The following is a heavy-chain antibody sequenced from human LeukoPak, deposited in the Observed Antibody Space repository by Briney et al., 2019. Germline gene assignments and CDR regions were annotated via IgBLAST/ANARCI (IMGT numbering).Heavy chain of an antibody. Sequence: SVKVSCKASGGTFSSYAISWVRQAPGQGLEWMGGIIPIFGTANYAQKFQGRVTITTDESTSTAYMELSSLRSEDTAVYYCASQYYDFWSGYLNPWGQGTLVTVSS. CDR3: ASQYYDFWSGYLNP. J-gene: IGHJ5*02. D-gene: IGHD3-3*01. V-gene: IGHV1-69*05. CDR1: GGTFSSYA. CDR2: IIPIFGTA.